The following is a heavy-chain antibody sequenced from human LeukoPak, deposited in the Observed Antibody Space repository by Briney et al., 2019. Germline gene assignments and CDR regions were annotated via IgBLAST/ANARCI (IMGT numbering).Heavy chain of an antibody. CDR1: GFTFSSYG. J-gene: IGHJ4*02. CDR2: ISYDGSNK. V-gene: IGHV3-30*18. D-gene: IGHD3-22*01. Sequence: GGSLRPSCAASGFTFSSYGMHWVRQAPGKGLEWVAVISYDGSNKYYADSVKGRFTISRDNSKNTLYLQMNGLRAEDTAVYYCAKVVRDYYDSSGYYRYFDYWGQGTLVTVSS. CDR3: AKVVRDYYDSSGYYRYFDY.